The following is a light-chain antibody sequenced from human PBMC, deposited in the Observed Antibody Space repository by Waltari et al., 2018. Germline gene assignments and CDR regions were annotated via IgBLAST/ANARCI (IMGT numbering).Light chain of an antibody. J-gene: IGKJ1*01. CDR3: QQYYTIPWT. CDR1: QSVLYTPHHQSF. CDR2: WAS. V-gene: IGKV4-1*01. Sequence: DIVMTQSPDSLAVSLGERATVNCKSSQSVLYTPHHQSFLAWFQQKTGQPPKLLIQWASTRESAVPDRFSGSGSGRDFTLTISSLQAEDVAVYYCQQYYTIPWTFGQGTKVEIK.